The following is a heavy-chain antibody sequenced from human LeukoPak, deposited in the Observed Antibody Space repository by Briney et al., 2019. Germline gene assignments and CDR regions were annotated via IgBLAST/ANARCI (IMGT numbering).Heavy chain of an antibody. Sequence: GGSLRLSCAASGFTVSSNYMSWVRQAPGKGLEWVSIIYTGGSTYYADSVKGRFTISRDISKNTLYLQMNSLRAEDTAVYYCAIPHQEVTTTTTTTWFDPWGQGTLVTVSS. J-gene: IGHJ5*02. CDR1: GFTVSSNY. CDR3: AIPHQEVTTTTTTTWFDP. CDR2: IYTGGST. V-gene: IGHV3-66*01. D-gene: IGHD4-17*01.